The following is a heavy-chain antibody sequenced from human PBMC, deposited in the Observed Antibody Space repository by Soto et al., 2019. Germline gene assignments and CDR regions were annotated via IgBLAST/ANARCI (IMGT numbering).Heavy chain of an antibody. CDR1: CGSISSGGYY. CDR2: IYYSGST. D-gene: IGHD1-26*01. V-gene: IGHV4-31*03. Sequence: KPSETLSLTCTVSCGSISSGGYYWSWIRQHPGKGLEWIGYIYYSGSTYYNPSLKSRVTISVDTSKNQFSLKLSSVTAADTAVYYCAARIVGAKFDPWGQGTLVTVSS. CDR3: AARIVGAKFDP. J-gene: IGHJ5*02.